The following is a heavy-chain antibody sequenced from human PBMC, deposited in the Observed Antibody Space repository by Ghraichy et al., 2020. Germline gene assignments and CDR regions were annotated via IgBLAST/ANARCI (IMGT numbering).Heavy chain of an antibody. V-gene: IGHV3-30*18. J-gene: IGHJ4*02. CDR2: ISYDGSSE. D-gene: IGHD3-10*01. CDR3: AKLAMVRGHSPFSDH. Sequence: GGSLRLSCAASGLTFSDYGMHWVRQAPGKGLEWVAAISYDGSSEHYADPEKGRFTFSRENSKNTLYLQMNSLKTEAAALYYCAKLAMVRGHSPFSDHWGQGTLVTVSS. CDR1: GLTFSDYG.